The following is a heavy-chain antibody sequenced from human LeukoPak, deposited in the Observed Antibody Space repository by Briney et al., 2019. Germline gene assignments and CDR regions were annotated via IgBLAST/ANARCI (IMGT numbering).Heavy chain of an antibody. CDR1: GFSLNTVGVG. CDR3: THIDGVTPGTRLDY. D-gene: IGHD2-21*02. V-gene: IGHV2-5*02. CDR2: VFWDDDK. J-gene: IGHJ4*02. Sequence: SGPTLVKPTQTLTLTCTISGFSLNTVGVGVGWVRQPPGKALEWLALVFWDDDKRYTPSLKSRLTITRDSSRNQVVLTMTNLDPVDTATYVCTHIDGVTPGTRLDYWGQGIPVTVSS.